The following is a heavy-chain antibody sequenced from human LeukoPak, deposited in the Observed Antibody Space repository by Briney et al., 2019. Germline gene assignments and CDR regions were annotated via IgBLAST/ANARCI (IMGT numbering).Heavy chain of an antibody. Sequence: ASVTVSFKVSGYTLTQLSMHWVRQAPGKGLEWMGGFDPEDGETIYAQKFQGRVTMTEDTSTDTAYMELSSLRSEDTAVYYCATAHPVAGLFDYWGQGTLVTVSS. D-gene: IGHD6-19*01. CDR3: ATAHPVAGLFDY. CDR2: FDPEDGET. CDR1: GYTLTQLS. V-gene: IGHV1-24*01. J-gene: IGHJ4*02.